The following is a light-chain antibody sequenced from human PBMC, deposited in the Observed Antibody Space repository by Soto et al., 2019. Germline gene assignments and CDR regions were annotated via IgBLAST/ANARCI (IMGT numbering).Light chain of an antibody. CDR3: QTWGTAIHDVV. V-gene: IGLV4-69*01. CDR2: VNSDGSH. CDR1: SGHSSYA. J-gene: IGLJ2*01. Sequence: QLVLTQSPSASASLGASVTLTCTLSSGHSSYAIAWHQQQPEKGPRYLMKVNSDGSHSKGDGIPNRFSGSSSGTERHLTISSLQSEDEADYYCQTWGTAIHDVVFGGGTKVTVL.